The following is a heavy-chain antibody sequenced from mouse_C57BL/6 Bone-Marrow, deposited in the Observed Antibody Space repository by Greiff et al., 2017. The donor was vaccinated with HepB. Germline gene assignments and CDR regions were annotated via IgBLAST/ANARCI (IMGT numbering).Heavy chain of an antibody. CDR1: GFTFSDFY. CDR2: SRNKANDYTT. V-gene: IGHV7-1*01. D-gene: IGHD1-1*01. Sequence: EVQRVESGGGLVQSGRSLRLSCATSGFTFSDFYMEWVRQAPGKGLEWIAASRNKANDYTTEYSASVKGRFIVSRDTSQSILYLQMNALRAQDTAIYYCARDASSSTTGGYAMDYCGQGTSVTVSS. CDR3: ARDASSSTTGGYAMDY. J-gene: IGHJ4*01.